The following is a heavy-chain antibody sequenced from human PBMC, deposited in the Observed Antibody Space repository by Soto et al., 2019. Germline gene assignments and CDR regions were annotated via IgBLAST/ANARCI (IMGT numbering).Heavy chain of an antibody. D-gene: IGHD2-2*01. V-gene: IGHV3-66*01. Sequence: EVQLVESGGGLVQPGGSLRLSCAASGFTVSSNFMSWVRQAPGKGLEWVSIIYSGDNTHYADSVKGRFTISRDNSKNTLYLQMDSLRAEDTAVYYCALTREMPLRYFDYWGQGTLVTVSS. CDR1: GFTVSSNF. CDR2: IYSGDNT. CDR3: ALTREMPLRYFDY. J-gene: IGHJ4*02.